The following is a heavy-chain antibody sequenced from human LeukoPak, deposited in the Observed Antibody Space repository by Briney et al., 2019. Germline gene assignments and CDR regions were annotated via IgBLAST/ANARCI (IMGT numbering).Heavy chain of an antibody. V-gene: IGHV4-38-2*02. CDR3: ARDYCSSTSCGGFDY. D-gene: IGHD2-2*01. CDR2: IYHSGST. Sequence: PSETLSLTCTVSGYSISSGYYCGWIRQPPGKGLEWIGSIYHSGSTYYNPSLKSRVTISVDTSKNQLSLKLSSVTAADTAVYYCARDYCSSTSCGGFDYWGQGTLVTVSS. J-gene: IGHJ4*02. CDR1: GYSISSGYY.